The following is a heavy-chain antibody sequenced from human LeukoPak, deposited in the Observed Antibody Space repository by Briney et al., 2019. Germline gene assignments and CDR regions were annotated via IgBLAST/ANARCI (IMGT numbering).Heavy chain of an antibody. CDR1: GFTFNVYD. CDR2: ISGSSGGT. Sequence: PGGSLRLSCAASGFTFNVYDMSWVRQAAGKGLEWVSAISGSSGGTYYADSVKGRFTISRDNSKNTLYLQMSSLRAEDTAVYYCAKHSITMVRGVIFHWGQGILVTVSS. CDR3: AKHSITMVRGVIFH. D-gene: IGHD3-10*01. J-gene: IGHJ4*02. V-gene: IGHV3-23*01.